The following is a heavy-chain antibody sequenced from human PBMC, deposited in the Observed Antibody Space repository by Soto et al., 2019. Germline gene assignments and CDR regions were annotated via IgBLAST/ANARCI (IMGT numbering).Heavy chain of an antibody. J-gene: IGHJ5*02. Sequence: SETLSLTCAVSGGSIISASYSWNWIRQSPGRGLEWIGHIYSSGSTYYNPSLKSRISISVDTSNNQFSLKLTSVTAADTAVYFCAREDAARIERWFDAWGQGILVTVSS. CDR3: AREDAARIERWFDA. CDR1: GGSIISASYS. D-gene: IGHD6-6*01. CDR2: IYSSGST. V-gene: IGHV4-31*11.